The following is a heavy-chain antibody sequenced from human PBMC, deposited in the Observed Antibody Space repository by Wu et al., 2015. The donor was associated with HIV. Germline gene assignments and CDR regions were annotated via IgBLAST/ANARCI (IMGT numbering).Heavy chain of an antibody. J-gene: IGHJ6*03. D-gene: IGHD3/OR15-3a*01. CDR1: GGTFSSYA. V-gene: IGHV1-2*02. Sequence: QVQLLQSGGEVKKPGSSVKVSCEASGGTFSSYAFNWVRQAPGQGLEWMGWIRPDSGATHYAEKFQDRVTMTRDASISTAYMQLNRLRSDDTAVYFCARDLGNDFAVRGYYWYMDVWGRGTAITVSS. CDR3: ARDLGNDFAVRGYYWYMDV. CDR2: IRPDSGAT.